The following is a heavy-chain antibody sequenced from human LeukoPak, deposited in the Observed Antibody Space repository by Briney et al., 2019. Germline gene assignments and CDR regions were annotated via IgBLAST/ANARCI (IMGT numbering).Heavy chain of an antibody. V-gene: IGHV4-59*01. CDR1: GGSISSYY. CDR2: IYYSGCT. Sequence: PSETLSLTCTVSGGSISSYYWSWLRQPPGEGLEWIGYIYYSGCTNYNPSLKSRVTISVDTSKNQFSLKLSSVTAADTAVYYCARSQGYYYDSSGYGTEYWGQGTLVTVSS. D-gene: IGHD3-22*01. J-gene: IGHJ4*02. CDR3: ARSQGYYYDSSGYGTEY.